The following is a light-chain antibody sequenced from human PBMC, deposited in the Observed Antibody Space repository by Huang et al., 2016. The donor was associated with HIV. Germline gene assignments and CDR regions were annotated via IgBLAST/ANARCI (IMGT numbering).Light chain of an antibody. J-gene: IGKJ3*01. CDR2: GAA. CDR3: QQSSSPPPT. V-gene: IGKV1-39*01. CDR1: QSVTKY. Sequence: DIQMTQSPSSLSASVGDRGTITCRATQSVTKYRNWYQQKPGKAPKLLIYGAASLQTGVRSRFSGSGSGTDLTLTISSLQPEDFATYYCQQSSSPPPTFGPGTKVDIK.